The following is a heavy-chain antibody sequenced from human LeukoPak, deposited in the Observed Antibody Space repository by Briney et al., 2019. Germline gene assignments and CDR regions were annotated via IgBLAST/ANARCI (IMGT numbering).Heavy chain of an antibody. CDR1: GYTFTGYY. V-gene: IGHV1-2*02. CDR3: ARSSYYYDPWAAFDY. CDR2: INPNSGGT. J-gene: IGHJ4*02. D-gene: IGHD3-22*01. Sequence: ASVKVSCKASGYTFTGYYMHWVRQAPGQGLEWMGWINPNSGGTNYAQKFQGRVTMTRDTSISTAYMELSRLRSDDTAVYYCARSSYYYDPWAAFDYWGQGTLVTVSS.